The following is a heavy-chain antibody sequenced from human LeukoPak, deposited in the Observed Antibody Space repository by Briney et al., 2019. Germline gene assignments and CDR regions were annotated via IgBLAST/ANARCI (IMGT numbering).Heavy chain of an antibody. Sequence: GGSLRLSCAASGFTFSTYWMSWVRQAPGKGLEWVANIKQDGSEKQYVDSVKGRFAISRDNAENSLYLQMNSLKAEDTAVYYCGRFTRSGDSVYWGQGTLVTVSS. D-gene: IGHD7-27*01. V-gene: IGHV3-7*04. CDR3: GRFTRSGDSVY. CDR1: GFTFSTYW. J-gene: IGHJ4*02. CDR2: IKQDGSEK.